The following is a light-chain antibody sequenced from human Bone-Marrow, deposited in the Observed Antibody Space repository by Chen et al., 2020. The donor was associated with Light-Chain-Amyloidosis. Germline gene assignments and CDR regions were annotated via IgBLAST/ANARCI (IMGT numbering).Light chain of an antibody. CDR3: QQRSSWWLT. V-gene: IGKV3-11*01. CDR1: HSVSTS. CDR2: DAS. J-gene: IGKJ4*01. Sequence: ENVLTQFPATLSLSPGESATLSCRATHSVSTSLAWYQQKVGQPPRLLIYDASSRATGIPARFSGSGSGTDFTLTIANVEPDDFAVYYCQQRSSWWLTFGGGTRVEIK.